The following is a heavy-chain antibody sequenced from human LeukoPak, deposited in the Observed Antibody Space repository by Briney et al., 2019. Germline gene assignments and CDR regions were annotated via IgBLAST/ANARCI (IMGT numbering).Heavy chain of an antibody. Sequence: SETLSLTCTVSGGSISSYYWSWIRQPPGKGLEWIGYIYYSGSTNYNPSLKSRVTISVDTSKNQFSLKLSSVTAADTAVYYCARQIGKLTGDLYYYYYMDVWGKGTTVTVSS. J-gene: IGHJ6*03. CDR3: ARQIGKLTGDLYYYYYMDV. D-gene: IGHD7-27*01. V-gene: IGHV4-59*08. CDR1: GGSISSYY. CDR2: IYYSGST.